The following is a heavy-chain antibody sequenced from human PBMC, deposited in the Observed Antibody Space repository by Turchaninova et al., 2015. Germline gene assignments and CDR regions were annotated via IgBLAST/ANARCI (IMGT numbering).Heavy chain of an antibody. D-gene: IGHD1-26*01. CDR3: ARGGVGAYRHGPFDC. CDR1: GFTFSSYW. V-gene: IGHV3-74*01. J-gene: IGHJ4*02. CDR2: MNSDGSST. Sequence: EVQLVESGGGLFKPGGSLRLSCAASGFTFSSYWRQWVRQAPGKGLVWGSRMNSDGSSTTYADSVKGRFTSSRDNAKNTLYLQMNSLRAEDTAVYYCARGGVGAYRHGPFDCWGQGTLVSVSS.